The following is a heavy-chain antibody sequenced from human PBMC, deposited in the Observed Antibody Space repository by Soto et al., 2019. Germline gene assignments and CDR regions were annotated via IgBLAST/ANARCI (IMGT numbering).Heavy chain of an antibody. CDR1: GGSISSSSYY. V-gene: IGHV4-39*01. CDR2: IYYSGST. J-gene: IGHJ5*02. CDR3: ARHSPPGGGWFDP. D-gene: IGHD3-16*01. Sequence: SETLSLTCTVSGGSISSSSYYWGWIRQPPGKGLEWIGSIYYSGSTYYNPSLKSRVTISVDTSKNQFSLKLSSVTAADTAVYYCARHSPPGGGWFDPWGQGTLVTVSS.